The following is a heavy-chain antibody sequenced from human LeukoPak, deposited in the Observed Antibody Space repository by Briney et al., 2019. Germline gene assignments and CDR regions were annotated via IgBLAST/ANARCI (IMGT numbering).Heavy chain of an antibody. CDR2: ISYDGSNK. J-gene: IGHJ1*01. CDR1: GFTFSSYA. V-gene: IGHV3-30*04. Sequence: GGSLRLSCAASGFTFSSYAMHWVRQAPGKGLEWVAVISYDGSNKYYADSVKGRFTISRDNSKNTLYLQMNSLRAEDTAVYYCARDSPVDTAMVLMQHWGQGTLVTVSS. CDR3: ARDSPVDTAMVLMQH. D-gene: IGHD5-18*01.